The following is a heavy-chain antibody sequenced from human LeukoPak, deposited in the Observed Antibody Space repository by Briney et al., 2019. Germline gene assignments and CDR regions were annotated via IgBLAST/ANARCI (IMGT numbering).Heavy chain of an antibody. CDR3: ARGAAPYYYGMDV. CDR1: GYTFTGYY. Sequence: GASVKVSCKASGYTFTGYYMHWVRQAPGQGLGWMGWINPNSGGTNYAQKFQGWVTMTRDTSISTAYMELSRLRSDDTAVYYCARGAAPYYYGMDVWGQGTTVTVSS. CDR2: INPNSGGT. V-gene: IGHV1-2*04. D-gene: IGHD2-15*01. J-gene: IGHJ6*02.